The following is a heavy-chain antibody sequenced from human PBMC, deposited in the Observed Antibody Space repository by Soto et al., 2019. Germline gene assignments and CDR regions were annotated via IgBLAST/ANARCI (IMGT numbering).Heavy chain of an antibody. J-gene: IGHJ4*02. V-gene: IGHV3-7*04. CDR2: IRQDGGEK. Sequence: GSVRLSCVGSGFTVSSNWRTWVRQAPGKGLEWVANIRQDGGEKYFVDSVKGRFTISRDNAKNSLYLQMNSLRAEDTAVYYCAREIVVARGASYFDYWGPGTLVTVSS. CDR1: GFTVSSNW. CDR3: AREIVVARGASYFDY. D-gene: IGHD2-2*01.